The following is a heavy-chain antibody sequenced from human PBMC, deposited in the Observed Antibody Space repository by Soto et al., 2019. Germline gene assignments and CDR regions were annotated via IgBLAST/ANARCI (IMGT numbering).Heavy chain of an antibody. CDR1: GGTFSSYA. CDR2: IIPIFGTA. D-gene: IGHD3-10*01. V-gene: IGHV1-69*01. J-gene: IGHJ4*02. Sequence: QVQLVQSGAEVKKPGSSVKVSCKASGGTFSSYAISWVRQAPGQGLEWMGGIIPIFGTANYAQKFQGRVTITADESTSTGYMELSSLRSEDTAVYYCARAQLLWFGGCPAPRGFDYWGQGTLVTVSS. CDR3: ARAQLLWFGGCPAPRGFDY.